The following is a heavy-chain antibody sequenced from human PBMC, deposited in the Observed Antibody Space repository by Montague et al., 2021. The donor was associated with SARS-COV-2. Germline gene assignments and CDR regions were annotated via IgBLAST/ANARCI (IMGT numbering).Heavy chain of an antibody. J-gene: IGHJ5*02. Sequence: SLRLSCAASGFIFTNYGMNWVRRAPGKGLESVAGISGFGGGTYYSDSVKGRFTISRATSNSTLFLQMDGLRAEDTAIYYCGKSFSGTRNWFDIWGQGTLVTVSS. CDR3: GKSFSGTRNWFDI. V-gene: IGHV3-23*01. D-gene: IGHD1-14*01. CDR1: GFIFTNYG. CDR2: ISGFGGGT.